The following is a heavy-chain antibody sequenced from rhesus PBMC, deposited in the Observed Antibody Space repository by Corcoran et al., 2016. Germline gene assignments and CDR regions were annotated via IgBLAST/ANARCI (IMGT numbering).Heavy chain of an antibody. CDR1: DGSISDSYR. D-gene: IGHD2-15*01. Sequence: QVQLQASGTEVVKPSETLSLTCAVSDGSISDSYRCGWNRKPPGKGVEWIGYIYGSSTSTNYNPSLKSRVTISTDTSKNQFSLKLSSVTAADTAVYYCARALLVPTAPLDYWGQGVLVTVSS. CDR2: IYGSSTST. V-gene: IGHV4S10*01. CDR3: ARALLVPTAPLDY. J-gene: IGHJ4*01.